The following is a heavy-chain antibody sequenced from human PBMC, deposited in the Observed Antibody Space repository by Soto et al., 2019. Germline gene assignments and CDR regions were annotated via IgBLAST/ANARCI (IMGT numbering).Heavy chain of an antibody. J-gene: IGHJ6*02. Sequence: PGGSLRLSCAASGFTFSSYDMHWVRQATGKGLEWVSGIGTAGGTHYPGSVKGRFTISRENAKKSLYLQMNSLRAGDTAVYYCVKCGATTCYRGGMDVWGQGTTVTVSS. D-gene: IGHD2-2*02. CDR1: GFTFSSYD. V-gene: IGHV3-13*01. CDR2: IGTAGGT. CDR3: VKCGATTCYRGGMDV.